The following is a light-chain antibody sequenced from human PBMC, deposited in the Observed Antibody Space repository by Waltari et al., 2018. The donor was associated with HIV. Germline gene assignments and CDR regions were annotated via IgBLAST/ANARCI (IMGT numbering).Light chain of an antibody. V-gene: IGLV2-23*02. J-gene: IGLJ3*02. Sequence: QSALTQPASVSGSPGQSITISCTGTSSDIGGYNLVSWYQHHPDKAPKLIIYEVNVRPSGVSDRFSGSKSGNTASLTISGRQAGDEADYYCCSYAGSTTFVEFGGGTKLTVL. CDR3: CSYAGSTTFVE. CDR2: EVN. CDR1: SSDIGGYNL.